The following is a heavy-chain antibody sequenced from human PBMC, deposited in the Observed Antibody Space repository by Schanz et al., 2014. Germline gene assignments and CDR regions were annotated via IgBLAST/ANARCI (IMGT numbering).Heavy chain of an antibody. CDR1: GFSFSSYA. CDR2: IWYDGSNK. D-gene: IGHD1-1*01. V-gene: IGHV3-33*08. J-gene: IGHJ4*02. Sequence: VQLLESGGGLVEPGGSLRLSCAASGFSFSSYAMGWVRQARGKGLEWVAVIWYDGSNKYYADSVKGRFTISRDNAKNSLYLEMNSLRAEDTALYYCARDRRNADLDYWGQGTLVTVSS. CDR3: ARDRRNADLDY.